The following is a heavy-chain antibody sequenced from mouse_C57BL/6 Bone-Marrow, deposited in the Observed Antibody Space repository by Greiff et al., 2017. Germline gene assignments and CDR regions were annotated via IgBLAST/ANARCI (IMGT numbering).Heavy chain of an antibody. CDR1: GYTFTSYW. D-gene: IGHD1-2*01. V-gene: IGHV1-55*01. Sequence: QVQLQQPGAELVKPGASVKMSCKASGYTFTSYWITWVKQRPGQGLEWIGDIYPGSGSTNYNEKFKSKATLTVDKSSSTAYMQLSSLTSEDSAVYYCAREGTTAHYYAMDYWGQGTSVTVSS. J-gene: IGHJ4*01. CDR2: IYPGSGST. CDR3: AREGTTAHYYAMDY.